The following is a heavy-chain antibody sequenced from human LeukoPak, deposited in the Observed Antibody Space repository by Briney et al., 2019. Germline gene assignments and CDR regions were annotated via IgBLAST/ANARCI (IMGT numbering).Heavy chain of an antibody. J-gene: IGHJ5*02. D-gene: IGHD3-10*01. CDR3: ARGIITMVRGVIFWFDP. Sequence: PSETLSLTCTVSGGSISSSSYYWGWIRQPPGKGLEWIGSIYYSGSTYYNPSLKSRVTISVDTSKNQFSLKLSSVTAADTAVYYCARGIITMVRGVIFWFDPWGQGTLVTVSS. CDR2: IYYSGST. CDR1: GGSISSSSYY. V-gene: IGHV4-39*01.